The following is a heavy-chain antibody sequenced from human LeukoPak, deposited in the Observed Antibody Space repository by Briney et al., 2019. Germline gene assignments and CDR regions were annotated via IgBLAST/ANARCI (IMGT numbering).Heavy chain of an antibody. CDR3: ARDSSDAYNPEPGY. D-gene: IGHD1-1*01. CDR2: ISGMSSTI. CDR1: GFTFRSYS. J-gene: IGHJ4*02. Sequence: GGSLRLACAASGFTFRSYSMNWVRQAPGKGLEWVSFISGMSSTIYYADSVKGRFTISRDNAKNSVYLQMNSLRDEDTAVYYCARDSSDAYNPEPGYWGQGTLVTVSS. V-gene: IGHV3-48*02.